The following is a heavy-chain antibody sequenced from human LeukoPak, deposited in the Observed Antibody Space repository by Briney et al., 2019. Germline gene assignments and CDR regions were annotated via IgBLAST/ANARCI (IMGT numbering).Heavy chain of an antibody. D-gene: IGHD2-2*01. CDR1: GFTFSSFA. CDR3: ARDRADIVVVPAAMSYSYYYMDV. J-gene: IGHJ6*03. V-gene: IGHV3-30*01. CDR2: ISYDGNNN. Sequence: GRSLRLSCAASGFTFSSFAMHWVRQAPGRGLEWVAVISYDGNNNYYGDAVKGRFTTSRDDSKNTLYLQMISLRPEDTAVYYCARDRADIVVVPAAMSYSYYYMDVWGKRTTVTVSS.